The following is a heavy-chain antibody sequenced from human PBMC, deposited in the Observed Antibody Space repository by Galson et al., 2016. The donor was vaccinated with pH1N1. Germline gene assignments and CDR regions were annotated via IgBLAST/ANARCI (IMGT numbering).Heavy chain of an antibody. CDR2: IYHNNGPA. V-gene: IGHV4-38-2*01. CDR1: GFSISSGYY. Sequence: ETLSLTCDVSGFSISSGYYWGWIRQSPGKGLEWIGNIYHNNGPAYYDPSLRDRVTMSVDTSKNQFTLKLSSVTAADTAMYYCVRHFEEFIGSCFDFRGQGALVSVSS. J-gene: IGHJ4*02. D-gene: IGHD1-26*01. CDR3: VRHFEEFIGSCFDF.